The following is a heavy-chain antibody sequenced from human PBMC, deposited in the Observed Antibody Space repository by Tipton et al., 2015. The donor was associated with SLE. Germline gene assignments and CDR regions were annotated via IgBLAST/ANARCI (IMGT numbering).Heavy chain of an antibody. J-gene: IGHJ4*02. D-gene: IGHD5-12*01. CDR2: ISGSGGST. CDR3: AKGHYDIMATYFDY. V-gene: IGHV3-23*01. Sequence: SLRLSCAASGFTFSSFAMTWVRQAPGKGLEWVSTISGSGGSTYYADSVKGQFTISRDNSKNTLYLQMNNLRPDDTAVYFSAKGHYDIMATYFDYWGQGTLVTVSS. CDR1: GFTFSSFA.